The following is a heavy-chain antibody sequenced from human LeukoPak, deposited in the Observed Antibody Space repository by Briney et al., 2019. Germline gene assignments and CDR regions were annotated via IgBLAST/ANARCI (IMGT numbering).Heavy chain of an antibody. J-gene: IGHJ6*02. D-gene: IGHD1-1*01. CDR1: GFTFSSYE. V-gene: IGHV3-23*01. CDR3: AKGYSSTPYGMDV. CDR2: ISGSGGST. Sequence: GGSLRLSCAASGFTFSSYEMNWVRQAPGKGLEWVSAISGSGGSTYYADSVKGRFTISRDNSKNTLYLQMNSLRAEDTAVYYCAKGYSSTPYGMDVWGQGTTVTVSS.